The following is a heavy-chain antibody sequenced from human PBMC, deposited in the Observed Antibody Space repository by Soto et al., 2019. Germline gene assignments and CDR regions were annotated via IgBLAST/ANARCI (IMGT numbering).Heavy chain of an antibody. Sequence: SETLSLTCTVSGGSISSSSYTWGWTRQPPGKGLEWIGYIYYSGSTNYNPSLKSRVTISVDTSKNQFSLKLSSVTAADTAVYYCARGLVGATSFDYWGQGTLVTVS. D-gene: IGHD1-26*01. CDR3: ARGLVGATSFDY. CDR2: IYYSGST. CDR1: GGSISSSSYT. J-gene: IGHJ4*02. V-gene: IGHV4-61*05.